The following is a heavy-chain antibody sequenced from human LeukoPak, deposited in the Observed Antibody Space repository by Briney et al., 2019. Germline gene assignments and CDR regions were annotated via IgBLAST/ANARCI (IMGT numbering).Heavy chain of an antibody. CDR3: AKGPDTYFYGSGSYPDY. CDR1: GFTFSNAW. D-gene: IGHD3-10*01. V-gene: IGHV3-30*02. CDR2: IRYDGSNK. Sequence: GGSLRLSCAASGFTFSNAWMSWVRQAPGKGLEWVAFIRYDGSNKYYADSVKGRFTISRDNSKNTLDLQMKSLRAEDTAVYYCAKGPDTYFYGSGSYPDYWGQGTLVTVSS. J-gene: IGHJ4*02.